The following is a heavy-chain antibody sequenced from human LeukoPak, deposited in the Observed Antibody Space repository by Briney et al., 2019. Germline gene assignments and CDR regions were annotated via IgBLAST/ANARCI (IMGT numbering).Heavy chain of an antibody. J-gene: IGHJ4*02. CDR2: IYYSGST. CDR1: GGSISSGDYY. V-gene: IGHV4-30-4*01. CDR3: ARGLGIVVVAATAGFDY. Sequence: SETLSLTCTVSGGSISSGDYYWSWIRQPPGKGLEWIGYIYYSGSTYYNPSLESRVTISVDTSKNQFSLKLSSVTAADTAVYYCARGLGIVVVAATAGFDYWGQGTLVTVSS. D-gene: IGHD2-15*01.